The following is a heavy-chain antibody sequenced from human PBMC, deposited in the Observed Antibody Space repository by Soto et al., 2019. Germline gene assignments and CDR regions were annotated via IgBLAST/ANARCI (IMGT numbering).Heavy chain of an antibody. D-gene: IGHD3-3*01. Sequence: GGSLRLSCAASGFTFSSYAMHWVRQAPGKGLEWVAVISYDGSNKYYADSVKGRFTISRDNSKNTLYLQMNSLRAEDTAVYYCARGYDFCSGWEWHYYYGMDVWGQGTTVTVSS. CDR3: ARGYDFCSGWEWHYYYGMDV. CDR1: GFTFSSYA. CDR2: ISYDGSNK. V-gene: IGHV3-30-3*01. J-gene: IGHJ6*02.